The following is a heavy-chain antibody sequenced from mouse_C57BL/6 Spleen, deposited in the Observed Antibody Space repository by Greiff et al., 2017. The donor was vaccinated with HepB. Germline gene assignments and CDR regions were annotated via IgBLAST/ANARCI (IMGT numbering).Heavy chain of an antibody. CDR3: ARDDGYFAMDY. V-gene: IGHV7-1*01. Sequence: EVQVVDSGGGLVQSGRSLRLSCATSGFTFSDFYMEWVRQAPGKGLEWIAASRNKANDYTTEYSASVKGRFIVSRDTSQSILYLQMNALRAEDTAIYYCARDDGYFAMDYWGQGTSVTVSS. CDR2: SRNKANDYTT. CDR1: GFTFSDFY. J-gene: IGHJ4*01.